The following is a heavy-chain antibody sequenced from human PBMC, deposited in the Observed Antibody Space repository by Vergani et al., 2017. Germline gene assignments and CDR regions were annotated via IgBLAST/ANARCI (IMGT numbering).Heavy chain of an antibody. CDR3: TRGGSYLANVYYGMDV. CDR1: GFTFSGSA. J-gene: IGHJ6*02. V-gene: IGHV3-73*01. D-gene: IGHD1-26*01. Sequence: EVQLVESGGGLVQPGGSLKLSCAASGFTFSGSAMHWVRQASGKGLEWVGRIRSKANSYATAYAASVKGRFTISRDDSKNTGYLQMNSMKTEDKAVYYCTRGGSYLANVYYGMDVWGQGTTVTVSS. CDR2: IRSKANSYAT.